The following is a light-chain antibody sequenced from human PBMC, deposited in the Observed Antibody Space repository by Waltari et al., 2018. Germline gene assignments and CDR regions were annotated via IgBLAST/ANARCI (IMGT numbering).Light chain of an antibody. CDR2: GAS. J-gene: IGKJ1*01. CDR3: QHYVSVPVT. Sequence: EIVLTQSPGTLSLSPGERATLSCRARQSVSRALAWYQQNPGQAPRPLIYGASNRATGIPDRFSGSGSGTDFSLIISRLEPEDFAVYYCQHYVSVPVTFGQGTKVEIK. CDR1: QSVSRA. V-gene: IGKV3-20*01.